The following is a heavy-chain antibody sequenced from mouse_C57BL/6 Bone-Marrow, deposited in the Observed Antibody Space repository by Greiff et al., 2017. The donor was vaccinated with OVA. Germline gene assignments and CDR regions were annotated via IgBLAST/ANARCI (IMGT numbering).Heavy chain of an antibody. Sequence: VQLQQSGAELVRPGTSVKVSCKASGYAFTNYLIEWVKQRPGQGLEWIGVINPGSGGTNYNEKFKGKATLTADKSSSTAYMQLSSLTSEDSAVYFCARYRAYGYDYWGQGTTLTVSS. D-gene: IGHD2-2*01. CDR1: GYAFTNYL. CDR3: ARYRAYGYDY. J-gene: IGHJ2*01. V-gene: IGHV1-54*01. CDR2: INPGSGGT.